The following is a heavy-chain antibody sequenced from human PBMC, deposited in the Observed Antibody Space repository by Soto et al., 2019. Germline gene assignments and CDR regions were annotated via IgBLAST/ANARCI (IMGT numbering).Heavy chain of an antibody. V-gene: IGHV1-46*03. CDR1: GYTFTSYY. Sequence: ASVKVSCKASGYTFTSYYMHWVRQAPGQGLEWMGIINPSGGSTSYAQKFQGRVTMTRDTSTSTVYMELSSLRSEDTAVYYCAIALAYYYDGSGYPGPYFDYWGQGTLVTVSS. D-gene: IGHD3-22*01. CDR2: INPSGGST. CDR3: AIALAYYYDGSGYPGPYFDY. J-gene: IGHJ4*02.